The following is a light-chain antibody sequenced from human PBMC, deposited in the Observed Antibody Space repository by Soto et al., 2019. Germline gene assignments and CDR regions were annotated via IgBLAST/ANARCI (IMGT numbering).Light chain of an antibody. CDR2: DAS. Sequence: PGERATLSCRASQSVSSYLAWYQQKPGQAPRLLIYDASNRATGIPARFSGSGSGTDFTLTISSLQSEDFAVYYCQQYNNWPLTFGGGTKVDI. CDR1: QSVSSY. J-gene: IGKJ4*01. CDR3: QQYNNWPLT. V-gene: IGKV3D-15*01.